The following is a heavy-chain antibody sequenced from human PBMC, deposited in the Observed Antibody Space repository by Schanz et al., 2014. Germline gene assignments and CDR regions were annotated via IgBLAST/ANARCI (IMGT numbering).Heavy chain of an antibody. CDR2: IRSSSTPI. CDR1: GFTFSDYS. CDR3: ARDFLLEQLGYSHYYYAMDV. V-gene: IGHV3-48*01. Sequence: VQLVESGGGVVQPGRSLRLSCAASGFTFSDYSMNWVRQAPGKGPEWVSYIRSSSTPIYYADSVKGRFTISRDNAKNSLFLQMNILRAEDTAVYYCARDFLLEQLGYSHYYYAMDVWGQGTTVTVSS. J-gene: IGHJ6*02. D-gene: IGHD2-15*01.